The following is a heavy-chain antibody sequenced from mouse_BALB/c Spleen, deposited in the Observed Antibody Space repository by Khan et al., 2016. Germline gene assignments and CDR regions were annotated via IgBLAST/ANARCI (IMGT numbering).Heavy chain of an antibody. D-gene: IGHD1-1*01. J-gene: IGHJ4*01. CDR2: INTHSGVP. CDR1: GYTFTTAG. Sequence: QVQLKQSGPELKKPGETVRISCKASGYTFTTAGMQWVQKMPGKGLKWIGWINTHSGVPKYAEDFKGRFAFSLETSASTAYLQISNLKNEDTATYFCARYTVVATDAMDYWGQGTSVTVSS. V-gene: IGHV9-4*02. CDR3: ARYTVVATDAMDY.